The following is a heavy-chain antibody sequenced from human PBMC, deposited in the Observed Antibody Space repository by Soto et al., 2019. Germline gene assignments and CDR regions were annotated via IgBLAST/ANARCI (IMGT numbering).Heavy chain of an antibody. Sequence: GGSLRLSCAASGFTFSSYAMSWVRQAPGKGLEWVAAISGSGGSTYYAESVRGRFTISRDNSKNTLYLQMNSLRAEDTAVYYCENGNSCPYYSYGMDVWGHGTTVTVSS. CDR2: ISGSGGST. V-gene: IGHV3-23*01. D-gene: IGHD6-6*01. CDR3: ENGNSCPYYSYGMDV. J-gene: IGHJ6*02. CDR1: GFTFSSYA.